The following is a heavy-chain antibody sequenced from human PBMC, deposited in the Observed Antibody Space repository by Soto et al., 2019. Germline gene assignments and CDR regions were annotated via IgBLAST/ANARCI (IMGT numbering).Heavy chain of an antibody. CDR2: IYSGGST. CDR1: VFTVSSNY. Sequence: LRLSCAASVFTVSSNYMSWVRQAPGKGLEWVSVIYSGGSTYYADSVKGRFTISRDNSKNTLYLQMNSLRAEDTAVYYCARAAEDTAMVNHHHFDYWRQGTLITICS. CDR3: ARAAEDTAMVNHHHFDY. V-gene: IGHV3-53*01. J-gene: IGHJ4*02. D-gene: IGHD5-18*01.